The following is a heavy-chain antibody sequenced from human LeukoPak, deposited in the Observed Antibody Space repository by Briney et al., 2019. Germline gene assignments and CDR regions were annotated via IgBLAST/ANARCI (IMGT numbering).Heavy chain of an antibody. CDR1: GGPFSGYY. CDR3: ARFKTYYDFWSGYFDLRYFDY. J-gene: IGHJ4*02. V-gene: IGHV4-34*01. CDR2: INHSGST. D-gene: IGHD3-3*01. Sequence: PSETLSLTCAVYGGPFSGYYWSWIRQPPGKGLEWIGEINHSGSTNYNPSLKSRVTISVDTSKNQFSLKLSSVTAADTAVYYCARFKTYYDFWSGYFDLRYFDYWGQGTLVTVSS.